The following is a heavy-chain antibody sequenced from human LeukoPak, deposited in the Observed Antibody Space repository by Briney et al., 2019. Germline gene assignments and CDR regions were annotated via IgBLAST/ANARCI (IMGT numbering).Heavy chain of an antibody. Sequence: QPGRSLRLSCAASGYTFSSYGMHWVRQAPGKGLEWVAVIWYDGSNKYYADSVKGRFTISRDNSKNTLYLQMNSLRAEDTAVYYCARDDVAETGALDFWGQGTLVTVSS. D-gene: IGHD3-9*01. CDR1: GYTFSSYG. CDR3: ARDDVAETGALDF. V-gene: IGHV3-33*01. J-gene: IGHJ4*02. CDR2: IWYDGSNK.